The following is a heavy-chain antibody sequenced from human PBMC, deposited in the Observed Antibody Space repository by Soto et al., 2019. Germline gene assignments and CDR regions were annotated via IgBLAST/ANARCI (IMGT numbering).Heavy chain of an antibody. CDR1: GGSISGYY. Sequence: PSETLSLTCTVSGGSISGYYWSWIRQPPGKGLEWIGYMYYTGSTCYNPSLKSRVTISVDTSKNQFSLKLNSVTAADTAVYYCARSVTPWGQGTLVTVSS. CDR3: ARSVTP. D-gene: IGHD3-10*01. J-gene: IGHJ5*02. CDR2: MYYTGST. V-gene: IGHV4-59*12.